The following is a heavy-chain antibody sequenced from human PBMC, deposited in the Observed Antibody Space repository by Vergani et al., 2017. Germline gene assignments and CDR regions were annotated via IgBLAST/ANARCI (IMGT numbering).Heavy chain of an antibody. J-gene: IGHJ4*02. CDR2: INHSGST. CDR1: GGSFSGYY. Sequence: QVQLQQWGAGLLKPSETLSLTCAVYGGSFSGYYWSWIRQPPGKGLEWIGEINHSGSTNYNPSLKSRVTISVDTSKNQFSLKLSSVTAADTAVYYCASRYSSSWYDPAGIDYWGQGTLVTVSS. D-gene: IGHD6-13*01. V-gene: IGHV4-34*01. CDR3: ASRYSSSWYDPAGIDY.